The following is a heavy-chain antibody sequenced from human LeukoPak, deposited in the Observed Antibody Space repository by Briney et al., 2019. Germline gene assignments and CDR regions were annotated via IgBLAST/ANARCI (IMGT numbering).Heavy chain of an antibody. V-gene: IGHV4-61*01. CDR3: AREKSQYNWNLRRSAFDI. J-gene: IGHJ3*02. CDR2: IYYSGST. Sequence: SQTLSLTCTVSGGSISSGSYYWSWIRQPPGKGLEWIGYIYYSGSTNYNPSLKSRVTISVDTSKNQFSLKLSSVTAADTAVCYCAREKSQYNWNLRRSAFDIWGQGTMVTVSS. CDR1: GGSISSGSYY. D-gene: IGHD1-1*01.